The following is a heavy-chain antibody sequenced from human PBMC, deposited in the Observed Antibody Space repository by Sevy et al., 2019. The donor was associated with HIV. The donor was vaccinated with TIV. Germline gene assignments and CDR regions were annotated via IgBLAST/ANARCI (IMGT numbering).Heavy chain of an antibody. Sequence: WGSLRLSCAASGFTFNSYNMNWARQAPGKGLEWVSSISSSSRYIFYADSVKGRFTISRDNAKNSLYLQMNSLRAEDTAVYYCATTVGSSLYYFDFWGQGTLVTVSS. V-gene: IGHV3-21*06. J-gene: IGHJ4*02. D-gene: IGHD3-10*01. CDR2: ISSSSRYI. CDR3: ATTVGSSLYYFDF. CDR1: GFTFNSYN.